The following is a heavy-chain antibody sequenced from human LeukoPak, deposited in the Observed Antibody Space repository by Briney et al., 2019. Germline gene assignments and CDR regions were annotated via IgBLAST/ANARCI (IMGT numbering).Heavy chain of an antibody. CDR2: ISSSSYI. D-gene: IGHD3-22*01. V-gene: IGHV3-21*04. Sequence: GGSLRLSCAASGFAFSSYSMNWVRQAPGKGLEWVSSISSSSYIYYADSVKGRFTFSRDNSKNTLYLQMNSLRVEDTAVYYCAKEEGYYYDSGGYYVEYFQHWGQGTLVTVSS. CDR3: AKEEGYYYDSGGYYVEYFQH. J-gene: IGHJ1*01. CDR1: GFAFSSYS.